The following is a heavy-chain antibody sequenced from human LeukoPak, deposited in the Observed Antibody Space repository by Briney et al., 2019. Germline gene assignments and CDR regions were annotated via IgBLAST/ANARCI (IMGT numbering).Heavy chain of an antibody. J-gene: IGHJ3*02. D-gene: IGHD3-10*01. CDR1: GASISNYY. CDR2: IYYSGST. Sequence: PSETLSLTCTVSGASISNYYWSWIRRPPGKGLEWIGYIYYSGSTNYNPSLKSRVTITVDTSKNQFSLKLNSVTAADTAVYFCARNDGSGSYYNVAFDIWGQGTMVTVSS. V-gene: IGHV4-59*01. CDR3: ARNDGSGSYYNVAFDI.